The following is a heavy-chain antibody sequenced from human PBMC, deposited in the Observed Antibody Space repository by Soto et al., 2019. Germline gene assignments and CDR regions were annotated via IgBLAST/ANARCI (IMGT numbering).Heavy chain of an antibody. J-gene: IGHJ5*02. D-gene: IGHD3-10*01. V-gene: IGHV1-18*01. CDR1: GYTFTSYG. Sequence: ASVKVSCKASGYTFTSYGLSWVRQAPGQGLEWMGWISPYNGNTYYAQKFQGRVSMTRDTSTTTAYMELRTLRSDDTAVYYCARTHMIRAVIPNWFDPWGQESLVTVSS. CDR3: ARTHMIRAVIPNWFDP. CDR2: ISPYNGNT.